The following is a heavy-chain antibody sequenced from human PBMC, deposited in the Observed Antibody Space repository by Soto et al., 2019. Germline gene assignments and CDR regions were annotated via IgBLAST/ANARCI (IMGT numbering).Heavy chain of an antibody. CDR3: ASTTYYYDSSGYYLGYFQH. J-gene: IGHJ1*01. V-gene: IGHV4-30-2*01. CDR2: INHSGST. D-gene: IGHD3-22*01. Sequence: SETLSLTCTVSGGSISSGDYYWSWIRQPPGKGLEWIGYINHSGSTNYNPSLKSRVTISVDTSKNQFSLKLSSVTAADTAVYYCASTTYYYDSSGYYLGYFQHWGQGTLVTVSS. CDR1: GGSISSGDYY.